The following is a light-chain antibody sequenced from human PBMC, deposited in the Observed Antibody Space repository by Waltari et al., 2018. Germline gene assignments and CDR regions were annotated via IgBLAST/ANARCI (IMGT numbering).Light chain of an antibody. CDR1: SSNIGTNA. CDR2: SNS. CDR3: SSWDNNRDGAVI. J-gene: IGLJ2*01. Sequence: QSVLTQPPSTSGTPGQRVTISCSGSSSNIGTNAVSWYQHLLGTAPRLLIHSNSQRPAGVPGRFSGSKSGTSASLAISGLQSEDEADYYCSSWDNNRDGAVIFGGGTKVTVL. V-gene: IGLV1-44*01.